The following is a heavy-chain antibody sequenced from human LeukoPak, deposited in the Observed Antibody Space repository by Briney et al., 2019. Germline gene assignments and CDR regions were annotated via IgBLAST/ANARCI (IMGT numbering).Heavy chain of an antibody. D-gene: IGHD1-26*01. CDR3: AKDFLQGGSLTPPGY. Sequence: PGGSLRLSCAASGFTFSTYAMTWVRQAPGKGLEWVSSITGSGDGTSAADSVTGRFSISRDNSKNTLYLQMNSLRAEDTAVYYCAKDFLQGGSLTPPGYWGQGTLVTVSS. CDR2: ITGSGDGT. CDR1: GFTFSTYA. V-gene: IGHV3-23*01. J-gene: IGHJ4*02.